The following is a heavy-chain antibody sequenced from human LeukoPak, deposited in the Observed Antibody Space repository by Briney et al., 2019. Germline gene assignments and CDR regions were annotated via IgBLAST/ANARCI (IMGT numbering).Heavy chain of an antibody. J-gene: IGHJ6*03. Sequence: GASAKVSCKASGYTFTSYDINWVRQATGQGLEWMGWMNPNSGNTGYAQKLQGRGTMTRNNSLSTAHIELSSLRFEDTGVYYFARSGYDGIYYHYYMDVWGKGTTVTVSS. CDR3: ARSGYDGIYYHYYMDV. D-gene: IGHD5-12*01. CDR2: MNPNSGNT. V-gene: IGHV1-8*01. CDR1: GYTFTSYD.